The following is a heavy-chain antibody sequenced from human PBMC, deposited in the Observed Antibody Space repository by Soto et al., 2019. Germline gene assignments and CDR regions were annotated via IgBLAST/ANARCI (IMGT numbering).Heavy chain of an antibody. D-gene: IGHD3-9*01. CDR2: INPNSGGT. Sequence: ASVKVSCKASGYTFTGYYMHWVRQAPGQGLEWMGWINPNSGGTNYAQKFQGWVTMTRDTSISTAYMELSRLRSDDTAVYYCSRGNYDILTGYPQPVDYWGQGTLVTVSS. J-gene: IGHJ4*02. CDR1: GYTFTGYY. V-gene: IGHV1-2*04. CDR3: SRGNYDILTGYPQPVDY.